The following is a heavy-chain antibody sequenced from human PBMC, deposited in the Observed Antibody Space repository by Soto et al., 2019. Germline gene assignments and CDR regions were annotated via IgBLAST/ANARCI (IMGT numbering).Heavy chain of an antibody. CDR1: GGTFSSYA. J-gene: IGHJ3*02. Sequence: SVKVSCKASGGTFSSYAISWVRQAPGQGLEWMGGIIPIFGTANYAQKFQGRVTITADESTSTAYMELSSLRSEDTAVYYCANSIAAAGTDDAFDIWGQGTMVTV. D-gene: IGHD6-13*01. CDR3: ANSIAAAGTDDAFDI. CDR2: IIPIFGTA. V-gene: IGHV1-69*13.